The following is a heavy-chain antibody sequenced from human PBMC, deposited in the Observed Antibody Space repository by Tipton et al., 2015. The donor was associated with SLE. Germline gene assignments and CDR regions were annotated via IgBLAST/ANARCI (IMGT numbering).Heavy chain of an antibody. CDR3: ATFRDMVQGVIGAFNI. Sequence: TLSLTCTVSGGSIIGYYWSWIRQPAGKGPEWIGRIYTGGRTIHNPSLKSRVTISVDTSKNQFSLKLTSVTAADTAVYYCATFRDMVQGVIGAFNIWGQGTMVTVSS. J-gene: IGHJ3*02. CDR1: GGSIIGYY. D-gene: IGHD3-10*01. CDR2: IYTGGRT. V-gene: IGHV4-4*07.